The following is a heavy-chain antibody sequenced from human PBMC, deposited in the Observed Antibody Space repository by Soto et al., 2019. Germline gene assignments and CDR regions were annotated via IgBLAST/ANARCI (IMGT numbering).Heavy chain of an antibody. Sequence: ASVKVSCKASGYTLTGYYMHWLRQAPGQGLEWMGWINPNSGGTNYAQKFQGRVTMTRDTSISTAYMELSRLRFDDTPVYYCAAGPEYYDSSGYWGQGSLVTVTS. CDR1: GYTLTGYY. CDR2: INPNSGGT. D-gene: IGHD3-22*01. J-gene: IGHJ1*01. V-gene: IGHV1-2*02. CDR3: AAGPEYYDSSGY.